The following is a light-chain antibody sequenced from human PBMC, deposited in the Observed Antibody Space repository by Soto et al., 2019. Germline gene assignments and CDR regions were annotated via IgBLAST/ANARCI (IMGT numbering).Light chain of an antibody. CDR2: DAF. Sequence: DIQITQSPSSLSASVGDRVTITCQATQDISNYLNWYQQKPGKAPKLLIYDAFNLQTGVPSRFNGSGFGTDFTSTINGPHPEDFATYYSQNYNNLPPKFTIVPGTQVDIK. CDR1: QDISNY. J-gene: IGKJ3*01. V-gene: IGKV1-33*01. CDR3: QNYNNLPPKFT.